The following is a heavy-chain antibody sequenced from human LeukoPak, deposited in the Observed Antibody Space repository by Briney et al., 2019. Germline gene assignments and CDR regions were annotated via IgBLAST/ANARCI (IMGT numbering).Heavy chain of an antibody. CDR3: ARYRLGWFDP. CDR1: GGSISSSDYF. J-gene: IGHJ5*02. V-gene: IGHV4-61*02. Sequence: SETLSLTCTASGGSISSSDYFWSWIRQPAGKGLEWIGRINSRGSTNYDPSLKSRVTLSVDTSKNQFSLKLTSVTVADTAVYYCARYRLGWFDPWGQGTLVTVSS. D-gene: IGHD6-25*01. CDR2: INSRGST.